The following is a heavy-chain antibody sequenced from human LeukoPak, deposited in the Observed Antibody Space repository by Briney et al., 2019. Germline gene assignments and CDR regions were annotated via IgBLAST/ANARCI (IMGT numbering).Heavy chain of an antibody. CDR1: GFTFSSYA. Sequence: GGSLRLSCAASGFTFSSYAMSWVRQAPGKGLEGVSTISGSDGSTYYADSVKGRFTISRDNSKNTLYLQMNSLRAEDTAVYYCAKGGSGSYYSRFDYWGQGTLVSVSS. V-gene: IGHV3-23*01. D-gene: IGHD1-26*01. J-gene: IGHJ4*02. CDR3: AKGGSGSYYSRFDY. CDR2: ISGSDGST.